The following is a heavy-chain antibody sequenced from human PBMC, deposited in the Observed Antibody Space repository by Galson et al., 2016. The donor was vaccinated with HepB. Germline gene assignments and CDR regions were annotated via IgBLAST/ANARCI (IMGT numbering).Heavy chain of an antibody. V-gene: IGHV3-23*01. Sequence: SLRLSCAASGFTFSSYAMSWVRQAPGKGLEWVSGTSASGDSTYYADSVKGRFTISRDNSKNTLYLLMNSLRAEDTAVYYCAKAVPQWFVLFYFDYWGQGTLVTVSS. J-gene: IGHJ4*02. D-gene: IGHD3-22*01. CDR1: GFTFSSYA. CDR3: AKAVPQWFVLFYFDY. CDR2: TSASGDST.